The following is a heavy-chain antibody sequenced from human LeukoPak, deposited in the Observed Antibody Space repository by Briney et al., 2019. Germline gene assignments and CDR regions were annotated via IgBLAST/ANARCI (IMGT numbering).Heavy chain of an antibody. CDR2: IIPFFRTA. CDR3: ARDSHRAQDAFDM. Sequence: SVKVSCKASGGTFSSYAITWVRQAPGQGLEWMGGIIPFFRTANYAQKVQGRVTMTTDTSTSTAYMELRSLRSDDTAVYYCARDSHRAQDAFDMWGQGTMVTVSS. J-gene: IGHJ3*02. CDR1: GGTFSSYA. V-gene: IGHV1-69*05.